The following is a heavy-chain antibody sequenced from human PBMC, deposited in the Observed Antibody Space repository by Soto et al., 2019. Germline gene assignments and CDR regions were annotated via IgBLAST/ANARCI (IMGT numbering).Heavy chain of an antibody. D-gene: IGHD4-4*01. CDR2: IYYSGST. J-gene: IGHJ4*02. CDR1: GGSISSGDYY. V-gene: IGHV4-30-4*01. CDR3: ARVDLGSYDYSLDY. Sequence: SETLSLTCTVYGGSISSGDYYWSWIRQPPGKGLEWIGYIYYSGSTYYNPSLKSRVTISVDMSKNQFSPKLSSVTAADTAVYYCARVDLGSYDYSLDYWGEGTLVTVSS.